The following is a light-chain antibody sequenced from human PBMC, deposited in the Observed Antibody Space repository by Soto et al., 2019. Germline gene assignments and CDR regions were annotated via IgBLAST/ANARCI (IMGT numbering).Light chain of an antibody. CDR1: QSVSNN. Sequence: EIVMTQSPANLSVSPGEGATLSCRASQSVSNNVAWYQQKPGQAPRLLIFGASTRATGIPVRFSGSGSGRLFTLTISSLQSEDFAVYHCHQYNDGPGGTFGQGTKVEVK. CDR3: HQYNDGPGGT. J-gene: IGKJ1*01. V-gene: IGKV3-15*01. CDR2: GAS.